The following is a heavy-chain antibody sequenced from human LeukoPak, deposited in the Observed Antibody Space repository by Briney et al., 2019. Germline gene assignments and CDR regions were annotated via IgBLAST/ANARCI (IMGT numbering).Heavy chain of an antibody. V-gene: IGHV4-59*01. D-gene: IGHD1-26*01. CDR2: IYYSGST. CDR3: ARAAGGGSYYYFDY. J-gene: IGHJ4*02. Sequence: SETLSLTCTVSGGSISSYYWSWIRQPPGKGLEWIGYIYYSGSTNYNPSLKSRVTISVDTSKNQISLKLSSVTAADTAVYYCARAAGGGSYYYFDYWGQGTLVTVSS. CDR1: GGSISSYY.